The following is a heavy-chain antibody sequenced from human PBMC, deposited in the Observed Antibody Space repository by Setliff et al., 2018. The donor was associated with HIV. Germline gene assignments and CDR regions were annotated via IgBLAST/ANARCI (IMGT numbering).Heavy chain of an antibody. CDR3: EAATVGQTGYYGIDV. CDR1: GGPTTTSTYY. CDR2: IYQSGTT. Sequence: SETLSLTCTVSGGPTTTSTYYWGWIRQPPGKGLEWIGNIYQSGTTFYNASLRSRVTMSVDTSKNQFSLKLNFVTAADTAVYYCEAATVGQTGYYGIDVWGQGTAVTVSS. J-gene: IGHJ6*02. D-gene: IGHD1-26*01. V-gene: IGHV4-39*07.